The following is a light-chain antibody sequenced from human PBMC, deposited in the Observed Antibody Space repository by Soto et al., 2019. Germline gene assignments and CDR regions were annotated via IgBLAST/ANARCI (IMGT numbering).Light chain of an antibody. V-gene: IGKV2-30*02. Sequence: VVMTQSPLSLPVTLGQPASISCRSSQSLVHSDGNTYLSWFLQRPGQSPRRLIYNVSNRDSRVPDRFRGSGSGTDFTLTISRVEAEDVGVYYCMQGTHWPPYTFGQGTKLEIK. CDR1: QSLVHSDGNTY. J-gene: IGKJ2*01. CDR3: MQGTHWPPYT. CDR2: NVS.